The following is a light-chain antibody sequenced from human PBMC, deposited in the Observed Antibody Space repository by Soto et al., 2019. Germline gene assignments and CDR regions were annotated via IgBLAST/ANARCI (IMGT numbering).Light chain of an antibody. Sequence: QAVVTQEPSLTVSPGGTVTLTCASSTETVTSGHYPYWLQQKPGQAPTTLIYDTSKKHSWTPARFSGSLLGGKAALTLSGAQPEDEADYYCLLSYSNSRVFGGGTKPTVL. V-gene: IGLV7-46*01. CDR2: DTS. CDR3: LLSYSNSRV. J-gene: IGLJ3*02. CDR1: TETVTSGHY.